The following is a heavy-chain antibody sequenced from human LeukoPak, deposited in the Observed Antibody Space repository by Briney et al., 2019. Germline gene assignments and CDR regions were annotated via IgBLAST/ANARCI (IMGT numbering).Heavy chain of an antibody. CDR3: AREDQGFWRDFDL. CDR1: GLTFSSYW. V-gene: IGHV3-7*01. D-gene: IGHD3-3*01. J-gene: IGHJ4*02. CDR2: INQYGSEE. Sequence: GGSLRLSCAASGLTFSSYWMSWVRQAPGKGLEWVADINQYGSEEYYVDSVKGRFTISRDNAKNSVYLEMNSLRAEDTAVYYCAREDQGFWRDFDLWGQGTLATVSS.